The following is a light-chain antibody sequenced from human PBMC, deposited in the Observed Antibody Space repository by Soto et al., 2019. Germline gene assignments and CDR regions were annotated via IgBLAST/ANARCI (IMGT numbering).Light chain of an antibody. CDR2: GAS. Sequence: EIVLTQSPGTLSLSPGERVTLSCRASQSVSSSYLAWYQQKPGQAPRLLIYGASSRATGIPDRFSGTGSGTDFTLTISRLEPEDFAVYYCQQYGGSPLCTFGQGTQLKIK. CDR1: QSVSSSY. V-gene: IGKV3-20*01. CDR3: QQYGGSPLCT. J-gene: IGKJ2*02.